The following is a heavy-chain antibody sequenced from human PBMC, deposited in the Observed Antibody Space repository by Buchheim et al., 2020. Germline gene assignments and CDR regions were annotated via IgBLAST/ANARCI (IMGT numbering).Heavy chain of an antibody. V-gene: IGHV3-33*08. CDR3: ARDPGADAPIDH. D-gene: IGHD3-9*01. Sequence: QVQLVESGGGVVQPGRSLRLSCAASGFTFSSYGMHWVRHAPGKGREWVGVNWYGGDVKDYAGVVAGRFTVSRDNSKNTLYFQLNSLTVEDTAVYYCARDPGADAPIDHWGQGTL. J-gene: IGHJ1*01. CDR2: NWYGGDVK. CDR1: GFTFSSYG.